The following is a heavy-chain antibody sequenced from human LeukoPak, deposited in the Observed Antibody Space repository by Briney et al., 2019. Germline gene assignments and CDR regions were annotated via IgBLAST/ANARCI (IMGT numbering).Heavy chain of an antibody. CDR2: IYYSGST. Sequence: TSETLSLTCTVSGCSISSSSYYWGWLRQPPGRGLEWIGSIYYSGSTYYNPSLKSRVTVSVTTSKNEFSLKLSSVTAADTAVYYCARRRVGAADLWGRGTLVTVSS. J-gene: IGHJ2*01. D-gene: IGHD1-26*01. V-gene: IGHV4-39*01. CDR3: ARRRVGAADL. CDR1: GCSISSSSYY.